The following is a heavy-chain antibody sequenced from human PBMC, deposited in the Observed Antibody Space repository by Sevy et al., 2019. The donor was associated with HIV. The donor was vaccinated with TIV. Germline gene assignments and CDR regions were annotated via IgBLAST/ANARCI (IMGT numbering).Heavy chain of an antibody. V-gene: IGHV3-30*18. CDR3: AKDSRYSSSWGPLDY. J-gene: IGHJ4*02. Sequence: GGSLRFSCAASGFTFSSYGMHWVRQAPGKGLEWVAVISYDGSNKYYADSVKGRFTISRDNSKNTLYLQMNSLRAEDTAVYYCAKDSRYSSSWGPLDYRGQGTLVTVSS. CDR2: ISYDGSNK. D-gene: IGHD6-13*01. CDR1: GFTFSSYG.